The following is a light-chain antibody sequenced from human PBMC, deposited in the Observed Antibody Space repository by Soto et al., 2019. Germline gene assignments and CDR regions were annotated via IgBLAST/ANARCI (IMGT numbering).Light chain of an antibody. CDR3: SSYIGRTTFGI. Sequence: QSALTQPASVSGSPGQSITISCTGTSSDIGGYNYVSWYQHHPGKAPKLMIYEVSNRPSGVSNRFSGSKSGNTASLTISGRQAEDEADYHCSSYIGRTTFGIFGGGTKLTVL. J-gene: IGLJ2*01. CDR2: EVS. CDR1: SSDIGGYNY. V-gene: IGLV2-14*01.